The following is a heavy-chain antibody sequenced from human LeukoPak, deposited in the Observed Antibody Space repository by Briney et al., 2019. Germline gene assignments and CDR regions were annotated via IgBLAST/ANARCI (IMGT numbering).Heavy chain of an antibody. D-gene: IGHD6-13*01. V-gene: IGHV4-4*07. Sequence: PSETLSLTCTVSGGSISSYDWSWIRQPAGKGLEWIGRIYSTGSTNYNPSLKSRVTMSVDTSKNQFSLRLRSVTAADTAVYYCARQIASAGTAGFDFWGQGALVTVSS. CDR1: GGSISSYD. J-gene: IGHJ4*02. CDR2: IYSTGST. CDR3: ARQIASAGTAGFDF.